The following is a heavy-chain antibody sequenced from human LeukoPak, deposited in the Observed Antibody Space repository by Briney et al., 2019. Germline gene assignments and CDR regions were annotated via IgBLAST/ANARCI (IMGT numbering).Heavy chain of an antibody. CDR1: GFTFSSYS. CDR2: ITASGTAM. D-gene: IGHD2-15*01. J-gene: IGHJ3*02. V-gene: IGHV3-48*02. Sequence: PGGSLRLSCAASGFTFSSYSMNWVRQAPGKGLEWVSHITASGTAMFYADSVKGRFTISRDNAKNSLYLQMNSLRDEDTAVYYCALDRDCSGGSCYLEITQHAFDIWGQGTMVTVSS. CDR3: ALDRDCSGGSCYLEITQHAFDI.